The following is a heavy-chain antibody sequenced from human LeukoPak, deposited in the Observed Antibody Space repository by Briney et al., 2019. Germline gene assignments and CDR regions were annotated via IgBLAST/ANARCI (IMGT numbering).Heavy chain of an antibody. J-gene: IGHJ4*02. CDR2: INSDGSST. V-gene: IGHV3-74*01. CDR1: GFTFSSYW. CDR3: ARGESGYYYNGY. Sequence: GGSLRLSCAASGFTFSSYWMHWVRQAPWKGLVWVSRINSDGSSTSYADSVKGRFTISRDNAKNTLYLQMNSLRAEDTAVYYCARGESGYYYNGYWGQGTLLTVSS. D-gene: IGHD1-26*01.